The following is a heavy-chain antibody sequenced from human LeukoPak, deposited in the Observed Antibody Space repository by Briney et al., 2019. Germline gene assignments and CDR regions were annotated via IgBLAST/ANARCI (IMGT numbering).Heavy chain of an antibody. CDR3: ARERGSSWYIDY. Sequence: GESLRLSCAASGFTFTTYWMSWVRQAPGKGLEWVANIKQDGSEKYYVDFVKGRFTISRDNAKNSLYLQMNSLRAEDTAVYYCARERGSSWYIDYWGQGSLVTVSS. J-gene: IGHJ4*02. CDR2: IKQDGSEK. V-gene: IGHV3-7*01. CDR1: GFTFTTYW. D-gene: IGHD6-13*01.